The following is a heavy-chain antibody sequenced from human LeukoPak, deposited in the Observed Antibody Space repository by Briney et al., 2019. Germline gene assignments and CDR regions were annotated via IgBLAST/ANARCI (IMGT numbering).Heavy chain of an antibody. D-gene: IGHD6-13*01. CDR1: GFTFSSDG. V-gene: IGHV3-23*01. Sequence: GGSLRLSCAASGFTFSSDGMSWVRQAPGKGLEWVSALSGSGSTTYYADSVKGRFTISRDNSKNTLFLEMNSLGVEDTAVYYCAKAGYTSSWPLDYWGQGTQVTVSS. CDR3: AKAGYTSSWPLDY. J-gene: IGHJ4*02. CDR2: LSGSGSTT.